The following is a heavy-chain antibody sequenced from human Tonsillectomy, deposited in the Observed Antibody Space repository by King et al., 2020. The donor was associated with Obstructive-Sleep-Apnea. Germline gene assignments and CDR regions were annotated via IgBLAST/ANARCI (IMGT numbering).Heavy chain of an antibody. J-gene: IGHJ4*02. CDR2: FVPEDGET. Sequence: QLVQSGTEVKKPGASVKVSCKVSGYTLTELSMHWVRQGPGKGLEWMGGFVPEDGETIYAQKLQGRVTMTEDTSTDTAYMELSSLRSEDTAVYYCATDQTYSSHRALHYWGQGTLVTVSS. CDR3: ATDQTYSSHRALHY. D-gene: IGHD6-13*01. CDR1: GYTLTELS. V-gene: IGHV1-24*01.